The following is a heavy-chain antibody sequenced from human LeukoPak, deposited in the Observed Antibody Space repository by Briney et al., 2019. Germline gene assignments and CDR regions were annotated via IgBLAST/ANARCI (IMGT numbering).Heavy chain of an antibody. V-gene: IGHV3-23*01. Sequence: GALRLSCAASGFTFSSYAMSWVRQAPGKGLEWVSAISGSGGSTYYADSVKGRFTISRDNSKNTLYLQMNRLRAEDTAVYYCAKEPWGSYYYELWGQGTMVTVSS. CDR1: GFTFSSYA. CDR2: ISGSGGST. CDR3: AKEPWGSYYYEL. J-gene: IGHJ3*01. D-gene: IGHD3-22*01.